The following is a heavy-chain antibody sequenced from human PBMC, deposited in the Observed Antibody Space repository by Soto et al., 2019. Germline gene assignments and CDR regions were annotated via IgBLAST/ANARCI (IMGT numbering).Heavy chain of an antibody. CDR3: AKEGYCSGGSCYADY. J-gene: IGHJ4*02. CDR1: GFTFSSYA. V-gene: IGHV3-23*01. CDR2: ISGSGGST. Sequence: EVQLLESGGGLVQPGGSLRLSCAASGFTFSSYAMSWVRQAPGKGLEWVSAISGSGGSTYYADSVKGRFTISRDNSKNTVYLQMNSLRAEDTGVYYCAKEGYCSGGSCYADYWGEGTLVTVSS. D-gene: IGHD2-15*01.